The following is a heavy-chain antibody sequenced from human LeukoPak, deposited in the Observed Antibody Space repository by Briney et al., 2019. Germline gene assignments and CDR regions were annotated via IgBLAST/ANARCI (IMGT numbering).Heavy chain of an antibody. D-gene: IGHD4-17*01. J-gene: IGHJ4*02. Sequence: GGSLSLSCAASGFTFSNYWMAWVRQAPGRGLEWVASIKPDGSVIYYGDSVKGRFTLSRDNTKNALHLQMNSLRAEDTAMYYCARGGDFLDYWGQGALVTVSS. CDR1: GFTFSNYW. V-gene: IGHV3-7*02. CDR3: ARGGDFLDY. CDR2: IKPDGSVI.